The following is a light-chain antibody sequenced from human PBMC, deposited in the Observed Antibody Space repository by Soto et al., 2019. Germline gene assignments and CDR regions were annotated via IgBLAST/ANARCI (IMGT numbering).Light chain of an antibody. CDR3: QQRSNWPWT. Sequence: ILLTQSPGTLSLSPGERATLSCRASQSVSSYLAWYQQKPGQAPRLLIYDASNRATGIPARFSGSGSGTDFTLTISSLEPEDFAVYYCQQRSNWPWTFGQGTKVDI. CDR2: DAS. V-gene: IGKV3-11*01. CDR1: QSVSSY. J-gene: IGKJ1*01.